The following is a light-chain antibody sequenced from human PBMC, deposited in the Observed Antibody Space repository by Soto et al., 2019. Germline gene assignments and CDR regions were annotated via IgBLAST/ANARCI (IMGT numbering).Light chain of an antibody. CDR3: SSYTRRNTLA. V-gene: IGLV2-14*01. CDR1: SSDVGGYNF. J-gene: IGLJ2*01. Sequence: QSALTQPASVSGSPGQSITISCTGTSSDVGGYNFVSWYQQYPGKAPKLIIYEVTDRPSGVSNHFSGSKSGSTASLTISGLQAEDEADYYCSSYTRRNTLAFGGGTKVTVL. CDR2: EVT.